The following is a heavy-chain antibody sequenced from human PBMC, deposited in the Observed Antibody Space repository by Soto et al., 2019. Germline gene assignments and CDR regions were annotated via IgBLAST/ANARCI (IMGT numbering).Heavy chain of an antibody. V-gene: IGHV5-10-1*01. CDR3: AIGGYDLNSYYYYYGMDV. CDR1: GYSFTSYW. D-gene: IGHD5-12*01. CDR2: IDPSDSYT. Sequence: PGESLKISCKGSGYSFTSYWISWVRQMPGKGLEWMGRIDPSDSYTNYSPSFQGHVTISADKSISTAYLQWSSLKASDTAMYYCAIGGYDLNSYYYYYGMDVWGQGTTVTVSS. J-gene: IGHJ6*02.